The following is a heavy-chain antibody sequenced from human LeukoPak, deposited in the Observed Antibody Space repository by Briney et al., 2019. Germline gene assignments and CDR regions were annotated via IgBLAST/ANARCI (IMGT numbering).Heavy chain of an antibody. D-gene: IGHD6-13*01. V-gene: IGHV3-23*01. CDR2: ISGSGGST. Sequence: GGSLRLSCAASGFTFSTDVMSWVRQAPGKGLECVSAISGSGGSTYYADSVKGRFTISRDNSKNTLYLQMNSLRAEDTAVYYCAKDRPQLAFEFDYWGQGTLVTVSS. J-gene: IGHJ4*02. CDR3: AKDRPQLAFEFDY. CDR1: GFTFSTDV.